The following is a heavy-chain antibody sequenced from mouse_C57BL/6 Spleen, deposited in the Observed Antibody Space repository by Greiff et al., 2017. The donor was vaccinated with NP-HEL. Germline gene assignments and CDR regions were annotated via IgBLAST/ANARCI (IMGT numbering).Heavy chain of an antibody. CDR1: GYAFSSSW. CDR3: ARGGLGDFDY. D-gene: IGHD4-1*01. V-gene: IGHV1-82*01. CDR2: IYPGDGAT. Sequence: QVQLQQSGPELVKPGASVKISCKASGYAFSSSWMNWVKQRPGKGLEWIGRIYPGDGATNYNGKFKGKATLTADKSSSTAYMQLSSLTSEDSAVYFCARGGLGDFDYWGQGTTLTVSS. J-gene: IGHJ2*01.